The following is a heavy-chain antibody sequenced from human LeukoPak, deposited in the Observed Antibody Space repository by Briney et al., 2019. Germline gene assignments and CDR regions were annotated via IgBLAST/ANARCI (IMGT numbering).Heavy chain of an antibody. CDR1: GYTLTDYY. V-gene: IGHV1-69-2*01. J-gene: IGHJ4*02. Sequence: ATVKISCKVSGYTLTDYYMHWVQQAPGKGLEWMGLVDPEDGETIYAEKFQGRVTITADTSTDTAYMELSSLRSEDTAVYYCATNRVGGSGYGIDYWGQGTLVTVSS. CDR2: VDPEDGET. CDR3: ATNRVGGSGYGIDY. D-gene: IGHD3-22*01.